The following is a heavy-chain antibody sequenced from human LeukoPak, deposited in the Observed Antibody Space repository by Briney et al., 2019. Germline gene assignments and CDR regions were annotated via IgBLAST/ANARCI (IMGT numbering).Heavy chain of an antibody. CDR1: GYTFTGYY. V-gene: IGHV1-2*02. Sequence: ASVKVSCKASGYTFTGYYIHWVRQAPGQGPEWMGWINPKSGGTNYAQKFQGRVTMTRDTSISTAYMELSRLRSDDTAVYFYARVIGFGELSLGHWGQGTLVTVSS. CDR3: ARVIGFGELSLGH. J-gene: IGHJ4*02. D-gene: IGHD3-10*01. CDR2: INPKSGGT.